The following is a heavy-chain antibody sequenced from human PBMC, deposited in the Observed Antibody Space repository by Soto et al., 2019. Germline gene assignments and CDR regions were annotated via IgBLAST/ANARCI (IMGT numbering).Heavy chain of an antibody. J-gene: IGHJ4*02. D-gene: IGHD7-27*01. CDR1: GGSINNHY. CDR3: ARANWYSEY. Sequence: QVHLQESGPGLVKPSETLSLTCTVSGGSINNHYWSWIRQPPEKGLEWIGYIYYTGSTNYNPSLKSRLTMSVDTSKNQFSLNLTSLTAADTAIYYCARANWYSEYWGQGTLVTVSS. V-gene: IGHV4-59*11. CDR2: IYYTGST.